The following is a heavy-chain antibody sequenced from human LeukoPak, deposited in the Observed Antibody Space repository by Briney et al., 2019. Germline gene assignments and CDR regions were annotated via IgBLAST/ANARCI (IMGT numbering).Heavy chain of an antibody. CDR2: IYYSGST. Sequence: PSETLSLTCAVSGGSISSGGYSWGWIRQPPGKGLEWIGYIYYSGSTYYNPSLKSRVTISVDTSKNQFSLKLSSVTAADTAVYYCARGDVLMVYAACWGQGTLVTVSS. CDR3: ARGDVLMVYAAC. V-gene: IGHV4-30-4*07. J-gene: IGHJ4*02. CDR1: GGSISSGGYS. D-gene: IGHD2-8*01.